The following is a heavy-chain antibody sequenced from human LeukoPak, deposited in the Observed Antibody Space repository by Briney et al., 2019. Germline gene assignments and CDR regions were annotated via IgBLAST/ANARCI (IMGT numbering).Heavy chain of an antibody. CDR3: TRASRGYSYGFAEY. CDR2: INPNSGGT. V-gene: IGHV1-2*02. Sequence: ASVKVSCKASGYTFTGYYMHWVRQAPGQGLEWMGWINPNSGGTSYAQKFQGRVTMTRDTSISTAYMELSRLRSDDTAVYYCTRASRGYSYGFAEYWGQGTLVTVSS. J-gene: IGHJ4*02. D-gene: IGHD5-18*01. CDR1: GYTFTGYY.